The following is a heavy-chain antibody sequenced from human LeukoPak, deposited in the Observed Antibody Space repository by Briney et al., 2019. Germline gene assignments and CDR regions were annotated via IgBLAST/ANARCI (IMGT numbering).Heavy chain of an antibody. D-gene: IGHD3-16*01. CDR3: ARVPSGGDRFDP. CDR1: GYTFTSYD. V-gene: IGHV1-8*03. CDR2: MNPNSGNT. J-gene: IGHJ5*02. Sequence: ASVKVSCKASGYTFTSYDINWVRQATGQGLEWMGWMNPNSGNTGYAQKSQGRVTITRNTSINTAYMELSSLRSEDTAVYYCARVPSGGDRFDPWGQGTLVTVSS.